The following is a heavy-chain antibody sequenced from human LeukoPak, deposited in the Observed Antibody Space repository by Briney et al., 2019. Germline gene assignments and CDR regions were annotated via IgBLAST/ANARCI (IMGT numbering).Heavy chain of an antibody. CDR1: GFTFSSYS. CDR2: ISSSSSYI. D-gene: IGHD3-3*01. J-gene: IGHJ4*02. Sequence: GGSLRLSCAASGFTFSSYSMNWVRQAPGKGLGWVSSISSSSSYIYYADSVKGRFTISRDNAKNSLYLQMNSLRAEDTAVYYCARVDFWSGYYRVLGTDYWGQGTLVTVSS. V-gene: IGHV3-21*01. CDR3: ARVDFWSGYYRVLGTDY.